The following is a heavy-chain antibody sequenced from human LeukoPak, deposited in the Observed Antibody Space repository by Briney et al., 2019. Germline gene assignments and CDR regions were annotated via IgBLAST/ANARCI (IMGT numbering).Heavy chain of an antibody. V-gene: IGHV3-30*04. CDR3: ARANSSSWHYFDD. D-gene: IGHD6-13*01. J-gene: IGHJ4*02. CDR1: GFTFSDYT. Sequence: GGSLILSCAASGFTFSDYTMHWVRQAPGKGLEWVAVISYDASQKYYADSVTGRFTISRDNSKNTVYLQMNSLRAEDTAVFYCARANSSSWHYFDDWGQGTLVTVSS. CDR2: ISYDASQK.